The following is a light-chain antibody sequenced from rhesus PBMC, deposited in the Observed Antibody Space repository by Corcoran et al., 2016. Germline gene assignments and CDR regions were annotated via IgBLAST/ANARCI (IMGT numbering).Light chain of an antibody. Sequence: DIQMTQSPSSLSVSVGDRVTITCRASENVNNFLHWYQQKPGKAPKLLIYAASTFQRGVPSRFSGSGSGADYTFPIRSLQPEDVATYYCQHSYGTPYSFGQGTKVEIK. J-gene: IGKJ2*01. CDR3: QHSYGTPYS. CDR1: ENVNNF. CDR2: AAS. V-gene: IGKV1-74*01.